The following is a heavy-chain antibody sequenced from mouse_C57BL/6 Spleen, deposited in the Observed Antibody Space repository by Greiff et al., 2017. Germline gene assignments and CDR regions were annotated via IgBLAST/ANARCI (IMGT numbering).Heavy chain of an antibody. CDR3: AREGDSDRGFAY. CDR1: GFTFSSYA. V-gene: IGHV5-4*01. Sequence: EVKLQESGGGLVKPGGSLKLSCAASGFTFSSYAMSWVRQTPEKRLEWVATISDGGSYTNYPDNVKGRCTISRDNAKHNLYLQMSHLKSADTAIYYCAREGDSDRGFAYWGQGTLVTVSA. D-gene: IGHD3-2*01. J-gene: IGHJ3*01. CDR2: ISDGGSYT.